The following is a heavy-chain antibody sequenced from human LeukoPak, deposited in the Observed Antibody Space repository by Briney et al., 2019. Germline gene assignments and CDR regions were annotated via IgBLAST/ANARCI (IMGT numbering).Heavy chain of an antibody. D-gene: IGHD6-13*01. CDR1: GFTFSSYG. Sequence: GGSLGLSCAASGFTFSSYGMHWVRQAPGKGLEWVAVISYDGSNKYYADSVKGRFTISRDNSKNTLYLQMNSLRAEDTAVYYCLALSNPGYSSSWYTPATDYWGQGTLVTVSS. CDR2: ISYDGSNK. J-gene: IGHJ4*02. CDR3: LALSNPGYSSSWYTPATDY. V-gene: IGHV3-30*03.